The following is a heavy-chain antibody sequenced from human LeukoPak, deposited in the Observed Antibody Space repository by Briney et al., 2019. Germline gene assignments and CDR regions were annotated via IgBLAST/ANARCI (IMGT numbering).Heavy chain of an antibody. CDR1: GYTFTSYY. CDR3: ASGSGSYLIFDY. D-gene: IGHD3-10*01. J-gene: IGHJ4*02. Sequence: ASVKVSCKASGYTFTSYYMHWVRQAPGQGLEWMGIINPSGGNTSYAQKLQGRVTMTTDTSTSTAYMELRSLRSDDTAVYYCASGSGSYLIFDYWGQGTLVTVSS. V-gene: IGHV1-46*01. CDR2: INPSGGNT.